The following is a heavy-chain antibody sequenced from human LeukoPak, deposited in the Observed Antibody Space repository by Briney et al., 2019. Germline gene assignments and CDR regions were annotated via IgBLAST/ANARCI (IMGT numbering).Heavy chain of an antibody. Sequence: ASVKVSCKASGYTFISYDINWVRQATGQGPEWMGWMNPNSGNTGSAQKFQGRVTMTRNTSISTTYMELSSLRSEDTAVYYCARGGSGSSWYDYWGQGTLVTVSS. CDR3: ARGGSGSSWYDY. J-gene: IGHJ4*02. CDR2: MNPNSGNT. CDR1: GYTFISYD. V-gene: IGHV1-8*01. D-gene: IGHD6-13*01.